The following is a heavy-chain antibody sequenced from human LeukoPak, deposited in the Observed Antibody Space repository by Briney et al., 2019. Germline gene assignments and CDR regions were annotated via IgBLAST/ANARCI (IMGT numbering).Heavy chain of an antibody. D-gene: IGHD6-19*01. J-gene: IGHJ4*02. V-gene: IGHV1-2*02. Sequence: ASVKVSCKASGYTFTGYYMHWVRQAPGQGLEWMGWINPNSGGTNYAQKLQGRVTMTTDTSTSTAYMELRSLRSDDTAVYYCARDGTGSSGWYPFDYWGQGTLVTVSS. CDR3: ARDGTGSSGWYPFDY. CDR2: INPNSGGT. CDR1: GYTFTGYY.